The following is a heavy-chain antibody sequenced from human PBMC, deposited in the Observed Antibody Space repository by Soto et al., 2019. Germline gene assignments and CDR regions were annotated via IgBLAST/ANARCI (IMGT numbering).Heavy chain of an antibody. CDR2: ISAYNGNT. J-gene: IGHJ3*02. Sequence: ASVKVSCKACGYTFTSYGISWVRQAPGQGLEWMGWISAYNGNTNYAQKLQGRVTMTTDTSTSTAYMELRSLRSDDTAVYYCARGYSSGWYWDDAFDIWGQGTMVTVSS. D-gene: IGHD6-19*01. CDR3: ARGYSSGWYWDDAFDI. CDR1: GYTFTSYG. V-gene: IGHV1-18*01.